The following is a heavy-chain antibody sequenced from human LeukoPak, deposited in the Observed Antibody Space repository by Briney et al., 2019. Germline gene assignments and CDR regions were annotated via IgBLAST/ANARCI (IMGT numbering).Heavy chain of an antibody. CDR2: INSDGSWT. J-gene: IGHJ4*02. Sequence: PGGSLRLSCAASGNYWMHWVRQAPGKGLVWVSHINSDGSWTSYADSVKGRFTISKDNAKNTVYLQMNSLRAEDTAVYYCAKDQDIVVVPAALDYWGQGTLVTVSS. CDR1: GNYW. V-gene: IGHV3-74*01. CDR3: AKDQDIVVVPAALDY. D-gene: IGHD2-2*01.